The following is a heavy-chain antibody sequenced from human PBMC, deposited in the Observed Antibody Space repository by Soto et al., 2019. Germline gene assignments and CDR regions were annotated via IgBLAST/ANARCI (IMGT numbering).Heavy chain of an antibody. D-gene: IGHD1-20*01. CDR3: ARGITGTQPYYYYYMDV. CDR2: INPNSGGT. V-gene: IGHV1-2*04. J-gene: IGHJ6*03. Sequence: ASVKVSCKASGYTFTGYYMHWVRQAPGQGLEWMGWINPNSGGTNYAQKFQGWVTMTRDTSISTAYMELSRLRSDDTAVYYCARGITGTQPYYYYYMDVWGKGTTVTVSS. CDR1: GYTFTGYY.